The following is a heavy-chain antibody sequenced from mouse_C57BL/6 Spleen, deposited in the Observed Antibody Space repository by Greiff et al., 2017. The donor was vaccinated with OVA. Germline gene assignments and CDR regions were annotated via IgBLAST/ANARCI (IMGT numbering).Heavy chain of an antibody. CDR2: ILPGSGST. J-gene: IGHJ2*01. V-gene: IGHV1-9*01. CDR3: ASPGSSYHY. CDR1: GYTFTGYW. D-gene: IGHD1-1*01. Sequence: QVQLQQSGAELMKPGASVKLSCKATGYTFTGYWIEWVKQRPGHGLEWIGEILPGSGSTNYHEKFKGKATFTADTSSNTAYMQLSSLTTEDSAIYYCASPGSSYHYWGQGTTLTVSS.